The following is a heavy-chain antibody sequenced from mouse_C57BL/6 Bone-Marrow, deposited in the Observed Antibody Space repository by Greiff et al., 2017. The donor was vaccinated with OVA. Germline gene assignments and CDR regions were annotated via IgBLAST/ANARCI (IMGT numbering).Heavy chain of an antibody. CDR1: GFSFNTYA. CDR3: VRHNWDEYFDV. D-gene: IGHD4-1*01. V-gene: IGHV10-1*01. J-gene: IGHJ1*03. CDR2: IRSKSNNYAT. Sequence: DVHLVESGGGLVQPKGSLKLSCAASGFSFNTYAMNWVRQAPGKGLEWVARIRSKSNNYATYYADSVKDRFTISRDDSESMLYLQMNNLKTEDTAMYYCVRHNWDEYFDVWGTGTTVTVSS.